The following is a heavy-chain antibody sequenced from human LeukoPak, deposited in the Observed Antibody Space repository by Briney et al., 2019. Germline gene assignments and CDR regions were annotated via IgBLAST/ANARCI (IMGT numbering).Heavy chain of an antibody. J-gene: IGHJ5*02. CDR1: GXSFSGYY. V-gene: IGHV4-34*01. CDR3: ARASDPWLQLT. CDR2: INHSGST. Sequence: SETLSLTCAVYGXSFSGYYWSWIRQPPGKGLEWIAEINHSGSTNYNPSLKSRVTISVDTSKNQFSLKLSSVTAADTAVYYCARASDPWLQLTWGQGTLVTVSS. D-gene: IGHD5-24*01.